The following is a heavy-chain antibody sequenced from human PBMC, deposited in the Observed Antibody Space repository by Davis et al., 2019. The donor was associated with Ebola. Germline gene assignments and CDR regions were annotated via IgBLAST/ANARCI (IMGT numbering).Heavy chain of an antibody. V-gene: IGHV7-4-1*02. CDR3: ARGPPNPDY. CDR1: GYTFTSYS. Sequence: AASVKVSCKASGYTFTSYSMNWVRQAPGQGLEWMGWIATNTGNPTYARGFTGRFVFSLDTSVSTAYLQISSLKAEDTAVYFCARGPPNPDYWGQGTLVLVSS. J-gene: IGHJ4*02. CDR2: IATNTGNP.